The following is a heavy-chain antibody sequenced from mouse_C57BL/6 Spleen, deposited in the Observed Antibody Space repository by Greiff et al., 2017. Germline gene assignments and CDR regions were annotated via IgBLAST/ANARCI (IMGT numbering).Heavy chain of an antibody. CDR1: GYTFTSSW. J-gene: IGHJ4*01. CDR3: ARRLYAMDY. V-gene: IGHV1-69*01. Sequence: QVQLQQPGAELVMPGASVKLSCKASGYTFTSSWMHWVKQRPGQGLEWIGEIDPSDSYTNYNQKFKGKSTLTVDKSSSTAYMQLSSLTSEDSAVYYCARRLYAMDYWGQGTSVTVSS. CDR2: IDPSDSYT.